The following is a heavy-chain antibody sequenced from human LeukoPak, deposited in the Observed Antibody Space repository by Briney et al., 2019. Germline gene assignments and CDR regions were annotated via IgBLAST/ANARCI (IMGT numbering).Heavy chain of an antibody. CDR3: ARGYCSTTSCHYFDY. D-gene: IGHD2-2*01. CDR1: EYTFTGYY. Sequence: ASVKVSCKASEYTFTGYYLHWVRQAPGQGLEWMGCINPDSGGTKYAQKFQGRVTMTRDTSISTAYMDLSSLRSDDTAVYFCARGYCSTTSCHYFDYWGQGTLVTVSS. CDR2: INPDSGGT. V-gene: IGHV1-2*02. J-gene: IGHJ4*02.